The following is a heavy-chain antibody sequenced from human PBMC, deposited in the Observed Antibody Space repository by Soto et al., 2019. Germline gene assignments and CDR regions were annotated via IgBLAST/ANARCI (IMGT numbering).Heavy chain of an antibody. V-gene: IGHV1-8*01. J-gene: IGHJ6*02. CDR3: ASAYCSSTSCDFRSHYYYYGMDV. Sequence: GASVKVSCKACGYTFTSYDITWVRQATGQGLEWMGWMNPNSGNTGYAQKFQGRVTMTRNTSISTAYMELSSLRSEDTAVYYCASAYCSSTSCDFRSHYYYYGMDVWGQGTTVTVSS. D-gene: IGHD2-2*01. CDR2: MNPNSGNT. CDR1: GYTFTSYD.